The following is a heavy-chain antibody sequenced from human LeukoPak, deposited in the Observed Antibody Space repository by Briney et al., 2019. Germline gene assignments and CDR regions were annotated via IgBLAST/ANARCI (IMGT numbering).Heavy chain of an antibody. D-gene: IGHD3-22*01. CDR2: INHSGST. CDR1: GGSFSGYY. Sequence: PSETLSLTCAVYGGSFSGYYWSWIRQPPGKGLEWIGEINHSGSTNYNPSLKSRVTISVDTSKNQFSLKLSSVTAADTAVYYCARGPTATYYYDSSGYYRHYYMDVWGKGTTVTVSS. J-gene: IGHJ6*03. CDR3: ARGPTATYYYDSSGYYRHYYMDV. V-gene: IGHV4-34*01.